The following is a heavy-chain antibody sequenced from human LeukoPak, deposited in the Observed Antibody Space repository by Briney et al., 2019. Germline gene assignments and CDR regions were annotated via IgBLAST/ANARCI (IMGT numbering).Heavy chain of an antibody. CDR3: TTGYSSGWYQVIDY. J-gene: IGHJ4*02. CDR1: GFTFSNAW. V-gene: IGHV3-15*07. Sequence: GGSLRLSCAASGFTFSNAWMNWVRQAPGKGLEWVGRIKSKTDGGTTDYAAPVKGRFTISRDDPKNTLYLQMNSLKTEDTAVYYCTTGYSSGWYQVIDYWGQGTLVTVSS. CDR2: IKSKTDGGTT. D-gene: IGHD6-19*01.